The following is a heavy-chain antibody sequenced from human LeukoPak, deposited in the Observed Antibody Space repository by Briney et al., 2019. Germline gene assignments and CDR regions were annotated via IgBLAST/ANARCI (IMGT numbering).Heavy chain of an antibody. Sequence: GGSLRLSCAASGFTFSDYYMSWIRQAPGKGLEWVSSISSSSSYIYYADSVKGRFTISRDNAKNSLYLQMNSLRAEDTAVYYCARVLVVNGYRFDYWGQGTLVTVSS. J-gene: IGHJ4*02. V-gene: IGHV3-11*06. D-gene: IGHD3-22*01. CDR3: ARVLVVNGYRFDY. CDR2: ISSSSSYI. CDR1: GFTFSDYY.